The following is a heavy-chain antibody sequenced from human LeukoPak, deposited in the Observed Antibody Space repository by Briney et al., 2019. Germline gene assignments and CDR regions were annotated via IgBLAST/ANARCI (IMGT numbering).Heavy chain of an antibody. Sequence: GASVTVSCTASGYTFSSYGITWVRQAPGQGLEWMGWITAYNGNTNYAQKFQGRVTMTTDTSTSTAYMELRSLRFDDTAVYFCARGEGFVDRWGEGTLVTVSS. D-gene: IGHD3-16*01. CDR2: ITAYNGNT. CDR1: GYTFSSYG. J-gene: IGHJ5*02. V-gene: IGHV1-18*01. CDR3: ARGEGFVDR.